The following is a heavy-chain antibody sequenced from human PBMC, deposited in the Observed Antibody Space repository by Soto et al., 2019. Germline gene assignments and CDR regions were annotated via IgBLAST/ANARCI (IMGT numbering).Heavy chain of an antibody. CDR1: GGSISSYY. V-gene: IGHV4-59*08. Sequence: SETLSLTCTVSGGSISSYYWSWIRRPPGKGLEWIGYIYYSGSTNYNPSLKSRVTISVDTSRNQFSLKLSSVTAADTAVYYCARRVDYVWGSYRYSPYFDYCGEVTLVTVS. J-gene: IGHJ4*02. CDR2: IYYSGST. D-gene: IGHD3-16*02. CDR3: ARRVDYVWGSYRYSPYFDY.